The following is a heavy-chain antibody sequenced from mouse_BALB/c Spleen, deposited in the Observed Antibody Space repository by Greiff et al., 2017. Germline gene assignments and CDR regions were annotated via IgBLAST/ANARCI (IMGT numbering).Heavy chain of an antibody. CDR3: TGRYDDDSYYYAMDY. CDR1: GFTFSNYW. Sequence: VKLVESGGGLVQPGGSMKLSCVASGFTFSNYWMNWVRQSPEKGLEWVAEIRLKSNNYATHYAESVKGRFTISRDDSKSSVYLQMNNLRAEDTGIYYCTGRYDDDSYYYAMDYWGQGTSVTVSS. CDR2: IRLKSNNYAT. D-gene: IGHD2-14*01. J-gene: IGHJ4*01. V-gene: IGHV6-6*02.